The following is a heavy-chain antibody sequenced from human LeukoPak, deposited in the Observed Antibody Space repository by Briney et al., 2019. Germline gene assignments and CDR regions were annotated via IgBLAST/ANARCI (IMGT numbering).Heavy chain of an antibody. CDR2: INKDGSSS. Sequence: GGSLRLSCAASGFTFTTSWMHWVRQAPGKGLVWVSRINKDGSSSNYADPVKGRFTISRDNAKNTLYLQMNSLRIEDTAVYYCAAATAAAGASNGMDVWGQGTTVTVSS. CDR3: AAATAAAGASNGMDV. J-gene: IGHJ6*02. D-gene: IGHD6-13*01. CDR1: GFTFTTSW. V-gene: IGHV3-74*01.